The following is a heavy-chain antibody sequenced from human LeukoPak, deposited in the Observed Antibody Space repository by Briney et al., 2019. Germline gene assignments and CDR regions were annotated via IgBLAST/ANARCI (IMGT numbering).Heavy chain of an antibody. D-gene: IGHD5-18*01. Sequence: SETLSLTCTVSGGSISSYYWSWIRQPPGKGLEWIGYIYYSGSTNYNPSLKSRVTISVDTPKNQFSLKLSSVTAADTAVYYCAREDTAMALDYWGQGTLVTVSS. CDR2: IYYSGST. V-gene: IGHV4-59*01. CDR3: AREDTAMALDY. CDR1: GGSISSYY. J-gene: IGHJ4*02.